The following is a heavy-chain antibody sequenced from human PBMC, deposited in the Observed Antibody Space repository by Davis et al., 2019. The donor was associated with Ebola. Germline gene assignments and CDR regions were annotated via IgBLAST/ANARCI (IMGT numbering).Heavy chain of an antibody. D-gene: IGHD6-6*01. V-gene: IGHV3-21*01. CDR3: ARHGWLGYSSSPLYFDL. Sequence: GGSLRLSCAASGFTFSTYSMSWVRQAPGKGLEWVSSISSDSDYIYYADSAKGRFTISRDNAKNSLYLQMNSLRDEDTAVYYCARHGWLGYSSSPLYFDLWGRGTLVTVSS. J-gene: IGHJ2*01. CDR2: ISSDSDYI. CDR1: GFTFSTYS.